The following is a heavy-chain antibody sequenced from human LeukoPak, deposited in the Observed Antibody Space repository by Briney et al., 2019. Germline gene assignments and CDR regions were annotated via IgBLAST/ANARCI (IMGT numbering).Heavy chain of an antibody. CDR2: ITYDGSNK. V-gene: IGHV3-30*18. Sequence: GGSLRLSCAASGFSFKDYNMHWVRQAPGKGPEWVAVITYDGSNKYYTDSVKGRFTISRDNSKSTLYLQMNSLRAEDTAVYYCAKVRWDNSGWYYLDYWGQGTLVTVSS. CDR3: AKVRWDNSGWYYLDY. J-gene: IGHJ4*02. D-gene: IGHD6-19*01. CDR1: GFSFKDYN.